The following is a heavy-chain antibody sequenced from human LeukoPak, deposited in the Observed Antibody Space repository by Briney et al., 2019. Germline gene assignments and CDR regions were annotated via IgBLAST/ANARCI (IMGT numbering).Heavy chain of an antibody. D-gene: IGHD2-2*01. CDR3: SRFWSTSGRGFDP. V-gene: IGHV4-38-2*01. Sequence: SETLSLTCAVSGYSISSGYNWGWIRQPPGKGLEWTGTLPHSGSTYYNQSLKSRITMTMDTSKNQFSLQLTSGTATDAAVYFCSRFWSTSGRGFDPWGQGTLVTVSS. CDR2: LPHSGST. CDR1: GYSISSGYN. J-gene: IGHJ5*02.